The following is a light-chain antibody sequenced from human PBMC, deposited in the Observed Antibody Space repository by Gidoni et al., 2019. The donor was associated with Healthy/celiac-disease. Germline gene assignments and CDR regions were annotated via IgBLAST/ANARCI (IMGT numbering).Light chain of an antibody. J-gene: IGLJ1*01. CDR3: QAWDSSTAS. V-gene: IGLV3-1*01. Sequence: SSELTQPPSVSVSPGQTASITCSGDKLGDKYACWYQQKQGQSPVLVIYQDSKRPAGIPGRFSGSNSRNTATLTSGGTQAMDEADCYCQAWDSSTASFGTGTKVTVL. CDR1: KLGDKY. CDR2: QDS.